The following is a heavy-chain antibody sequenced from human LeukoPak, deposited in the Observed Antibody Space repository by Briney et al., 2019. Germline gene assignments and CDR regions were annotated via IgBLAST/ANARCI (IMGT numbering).Heavy chain of an antibody. D-gene: IGHD5-18*01. Sequence: GGSLRLSCAASGFTFSSYAMSWVRQAPGKGLEWVSYISSSGSTIYYADSVKGRFTISRDNAKNSLYLHMNSLRAEDTAVYYCARGGYSYGRFDYWGQGTLVTVSS. V-gene: IGHV3-48*04. CDR2: ISSSGSTI. CDR3: ARGGYSYGRFDY. J-gene: IGHJ4*02. CDR1: GFTFSSYA.